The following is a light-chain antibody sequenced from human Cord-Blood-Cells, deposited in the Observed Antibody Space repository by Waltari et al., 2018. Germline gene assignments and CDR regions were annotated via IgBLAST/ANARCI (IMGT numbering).Light chain of an antibody. Sequence: QSLLPQPPSASGTPAQRVTISCSGCSAYIGGNPVNWYQQLPGTAPKLLIYSNNQRPSGVPDRFSGSKSGTSASLAISGLQSEDEADYYCAAWDDSLNGYVFGTGTKVTVL. V-gene: IGLV1-44*01. J-gene: IGLJ1*01. CDR2: SNN. CDR3: AAWDDSLNGYV. CDR1: SAYIGGNP.